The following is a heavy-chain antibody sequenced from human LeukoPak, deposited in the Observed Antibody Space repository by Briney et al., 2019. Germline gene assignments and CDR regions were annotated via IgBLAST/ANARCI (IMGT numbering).Heavy chain of an antibody. CDR2: ISSNGGST. CDR1: GFTFSSYA. J-gene: IGHJ4*02. Sequence: PGGSLRLSCSASGFTFSSYAMHWVRQAPGKGLEYVSAISSNGGSTYYADSVKGRFTTSRDNSKNTLYLQMSSLRAEDTAVYYCVKDLGWFGELLSLDYWGQGTLVTVSS. CDR3: VKDLGWFGELLSLDY. D-gene: IGHD3-10*01. V-gene: IGHV3-64D*06.